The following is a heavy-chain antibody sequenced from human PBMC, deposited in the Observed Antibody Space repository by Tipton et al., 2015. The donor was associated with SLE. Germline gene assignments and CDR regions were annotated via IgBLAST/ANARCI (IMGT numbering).Heavy chain of an antibody. V-gene: IGHV3-23*01. CDR1: GFTFSSYA. D-gene: IGHD3-22*01. Sequence: GSLRLSCAASGFTFSSYAMTWVRQAPGKGLEWVSSVRGRTDSTYYADSVKGRFTISRDNSKNTLYLQMNSLRADDTAVYYCAKDQYYYDSGPDFFDYWGQGTLVAVSS. J-gene: IGHJ4*02. CDR3: AKDQYYYDSGPDFFDY. CDR2: VRGRTDST.